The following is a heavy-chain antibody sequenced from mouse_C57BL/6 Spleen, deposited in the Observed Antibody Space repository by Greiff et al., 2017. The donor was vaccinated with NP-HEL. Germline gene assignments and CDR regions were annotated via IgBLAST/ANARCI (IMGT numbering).Heavy chain of an antibody. J-gene: IGHJ2*01. CDR1: GYAFSSYW. CDR3: ARSGAAQARGYFDY. CDR2: IYPGDGDT. V-gene: IGHV1-80*01. Sequence: QVQLKQSGAELVKPGASVKISCKASGYAFSSYWMNWVKQRPGKGLEWIGQIYPGDGDTNYNGKFKGKATLTADKSSSTAYMQLSSLTSEDSAVYFCARSGAAQARGYFDYWGQGTTLTVSS. D-gene: IGHD3-2*02.